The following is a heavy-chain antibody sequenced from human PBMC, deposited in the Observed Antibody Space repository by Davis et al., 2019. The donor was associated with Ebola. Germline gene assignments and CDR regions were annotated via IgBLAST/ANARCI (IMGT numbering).Heavy chain of an antibody. CDR3: ARVDATMVRRVIFYYYGMDV. D-gene: IGHD3-10*01. Sequence: GESLKISCSPSFFTFTSYWMHWVRQVPGKGQVWVSRINSDGSSTSYADSVKGRFTISRDNAKNTLYLQMNSLRAEDTAVYYCARVDATMVRRVIFYYYGMDVWGQGTTVTVS. CDR2: INSDGSST. V-gene: IGHV3-74*01. CDR1: FFTFTSYW. J-gene: IGHJ6*02.